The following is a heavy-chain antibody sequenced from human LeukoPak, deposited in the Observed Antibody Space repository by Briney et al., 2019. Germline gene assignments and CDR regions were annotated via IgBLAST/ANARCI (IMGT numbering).Heavy chain of an antibody. CDR3: ARDDSDGWSHDI. V-gene: IGHV3-7*01. J-gene: IGHJ3*02. Sequence: PGGSLRLSCAASGFTFSNNWMTWVRQAPGKGLEWVANIKEDGSETYYVDSVRGRFIVSRDNAKNSLYLQMNSLTVDDSAVYYCARDDSDGWSHDIWGQGTRVTVSS. D-gene: IGHD6-19*01. CDR1: GFTFSNNW. CDR2: IKEDGSET.